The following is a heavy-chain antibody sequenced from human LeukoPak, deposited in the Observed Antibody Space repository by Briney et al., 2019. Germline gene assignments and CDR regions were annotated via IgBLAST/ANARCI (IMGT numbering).Heavy chain of an antibody. CDR1: GGSFSGYY. Sequence: PSETLSLTCAVYGGSFSGYYWSWIRQPPGKGLEWIGEINHSGSTNYNPSLKSRVTISVDTSKNQLSLKPSSVTAADTAVYYCARKFTSMVRGVITFDWGQGTLVTVSS. J-gene: IGHJ4*02. V-gene: IGHV4-34*01. CDR3: ARKFTSMVRGVITFD. CDR2: INHSGST. D-gene: IGHD3-10*01.